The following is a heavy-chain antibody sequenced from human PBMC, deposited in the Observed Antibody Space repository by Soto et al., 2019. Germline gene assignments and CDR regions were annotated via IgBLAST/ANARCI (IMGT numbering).Heavy chain of an antibody. CDR2: MTNDGSSE. J-gene: IGHJ4*02. V-gene: IGHV3-30*04. CDR1: GFTFRSYA. D-gene: IGHD3-3*01. Sequence: QVQLVESGGGVVQPGRSLRLSCAASGFTFRSYAMHWVRQAPGKGLEWVALMTNDGSSEDYADSVKDRFTISRDNSKNTLYVQMNDLRAEDTAVYYCARAPCRSGCSCFDYWGQGTLVTVSS. CDR3: ARAPCRSGCSCFDY.